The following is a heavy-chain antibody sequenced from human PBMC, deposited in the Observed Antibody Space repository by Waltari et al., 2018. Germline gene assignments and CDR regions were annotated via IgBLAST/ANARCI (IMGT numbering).Heavy chain of an antibody. J-gene: IGHJ3*02. CDR1: GGSFSGYY. D-gene: IGHD1-26*01. CDR3: ARGRGSYSLRAFDI. Sequence: QVQLQQWGAGLLKPSETLSLTCAVYGGSFSGYYWSWIRQPPGKGLEWIGEINHSGSTNYNPSRKSRVTISVDTSKNQFSLKLSSVTAADTAVYYCARGRGSYSLRAFDIWGQGTMVTVSS. V-gene: IGHV4-34*01. CDR2: INHSGST.